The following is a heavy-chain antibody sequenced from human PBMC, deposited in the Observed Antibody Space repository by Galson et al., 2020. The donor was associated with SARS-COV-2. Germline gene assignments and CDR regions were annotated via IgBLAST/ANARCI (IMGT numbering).Heavy chain of an antibody. Sequence: SQTLSLTCAISGDSVSSNSAAWNWIRQSPSRGLEWLGRTYYRSKWYNDYAVSVKSRITINPDTSKNQFSLQLNSVTPEDTAVYYCARGVTGASAYYYYGMDVWGQGTTVTVSS. CDR1: GDSVSSNSAA. D-gene: IGHD1-20*01. J-gene: IGHJ6*02. V-gene: IGHV6-1*01. CDR2: TYYRSKWYN. CDR3: ARGVTGASAYYYYGMDV.